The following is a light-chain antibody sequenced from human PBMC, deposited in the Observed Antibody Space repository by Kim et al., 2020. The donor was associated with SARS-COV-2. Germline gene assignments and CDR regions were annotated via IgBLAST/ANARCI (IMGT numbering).Light chain of an antibody. CDR3: QAWDSSTAV. CDR1: KLGDKY. CDR2: QDS. J-gene: IGLJ3*02. Sequence: VAPGQTVSITGTGDKLGDKYACWYQQKPGQSPVLVIYQDSKRPSGIPERFSGSNSGNTATLTISGTQAMDEADYYCQAWDSSTAVFGGGTQLTVL. V-gene: IGLV3-1*01.